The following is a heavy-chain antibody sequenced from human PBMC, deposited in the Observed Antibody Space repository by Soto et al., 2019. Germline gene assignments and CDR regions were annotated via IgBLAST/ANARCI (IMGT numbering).Heavy chain of an antibody. CDR2: IYYSGST. CDR1: GGSISSSSYY. Sequence: PSETLSLTCTVSGGSISSSSYYWGWIRQPPGKGLEWIGSIYYSGSTYYNPSLKSRVTISVDTSKNQFSLKLSSVTAADTAVYYCATPYMGFDYWGQGTLVTVSS. J-gene: IGHJ4*02. D-gene: IGHD1-26*01. CDR3: ATPYMGFDY. V-gene: IGHV4-39*01.